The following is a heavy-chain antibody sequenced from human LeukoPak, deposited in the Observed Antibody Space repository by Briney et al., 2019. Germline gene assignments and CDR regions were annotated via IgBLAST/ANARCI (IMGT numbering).Heavy chain of an antibody. CDR3: ARGDGYNFFDY. J-gene: IGHJ4*02. V-gene: IGHV3-21*04. CDR2: ISSSSSYI. CDR1: GFTFSTYS. D-gene: IGHD5-24*01. Sequence: GGSLRLSCAASGFTFSTYSMNWVRQAPGKGLEWVSIISSSSSYIYYADSVKGRFTISRDNSENTLYLQMKSLRAEDTAVYYCARGDGYNFFDYWGQGALVTVSS.